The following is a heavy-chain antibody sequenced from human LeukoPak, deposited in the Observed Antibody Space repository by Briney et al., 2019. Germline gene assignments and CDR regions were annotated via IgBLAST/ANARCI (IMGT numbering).Heavy chain of an antibody. D-gene: IGHD3-10*01. J-gene: IGHJ4*02. CDR1: GGSFSGHY. CDR2: INHSGST. Sequence: SETLSLTCTVYGGSFSGHYWSWIRQPPGKGLEWIGEINHSGSTNYNPSLKSRVTISVDTSKNRFSLKLSSVTAADTAVYYCAREGRYYGSGSYRGNDYWGQGTLVTVSS. CDR3: AREGRYYGSGSYRGNDY. V-gene: IGHV4-34*01.